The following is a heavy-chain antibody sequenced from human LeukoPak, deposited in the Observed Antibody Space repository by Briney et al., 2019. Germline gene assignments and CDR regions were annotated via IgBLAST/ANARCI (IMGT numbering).Heavy chain of an antibody. Sequence: ASVKVSCKVSGYTLTELSMHWVRQAPGKGLEWMGGFDPEDGETIYAQKFQGRVTMTTDTSTSTAYMELRSLRSDDTAVYYCARDLAYYDFWSGYYFDYWGQGTLVTVSS. D-gene: IGHD3-3*01. CDR3: ARDLAYYDFWSGYYFDY. CDR1: GYTLTELS. J-gene: IGHJ4*02. V-gene: IGHV1-24*01. CDR2: FDPEDGET.